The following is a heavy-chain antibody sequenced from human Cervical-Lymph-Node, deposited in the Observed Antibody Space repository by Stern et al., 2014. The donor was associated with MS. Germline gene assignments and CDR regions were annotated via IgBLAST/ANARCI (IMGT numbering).Heavy chain of an antibody. V-gene: IGHV4-59*02. Sequence: VQLVESGPGLVKPSETLSLTCNGPGDSVSTNYWSWIRQPPGKGLEWIGHILYSGSTDYNPSIKSRVTISVDTSKNQFSLKLTSVTAEDTAVYYCARDGYGSGTYGWFDPWGQGTLVTVSS. CDR2: ILYSGST. CDR1: GDSVSTNY. J-gene: IGHJ5*02. D-gene: IGHD3-10*01. CDR3: ARDGYGSGTYGWFDP.